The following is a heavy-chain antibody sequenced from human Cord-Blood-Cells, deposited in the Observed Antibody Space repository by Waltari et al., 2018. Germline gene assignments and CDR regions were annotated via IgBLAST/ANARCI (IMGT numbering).Heavy chain of an antibody. CDR3: ARDPKGVFSSAAGSLDY. CDR1: GASFPSNSAA. Sequence: QVQLQQSGPGLVKPSQTLPPTCAIPGASFPSNSAAWTWLRQSPPRGLEWLGRTYYRSKWYNDYAVSVKRRITINPDTSKNQFSLQLNSVTPEDTAVYYCARDPKGVFSSAAGSLDYWGQGTLVTVSS. CDR2: TYYRSKWYN. D-gene: IGHD6-13*01. V-gene: IGHV6-1*01. J-gene: IGHJ4*02.